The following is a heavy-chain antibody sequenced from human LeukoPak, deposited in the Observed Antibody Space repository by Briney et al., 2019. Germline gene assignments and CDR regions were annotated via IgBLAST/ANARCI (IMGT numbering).Heavy chain of an antibody. CDR2: ISYDGSNK. Sequence: GGSLRLSCAPSGFTFSSYAMHWVRQAPGKGLEWVAIISYDGSNKYYADSVKGRFTISRDNSKNTLYLQMNSLRAEDTALYYCATLPTWGQGTLVTVSS. V-gene: IGHV3-30*03. CDR3: ATLPT. D-gene: IGHD4-17*01. CDR1: GFTFSSYA. J-gene: IGHJ4*02.